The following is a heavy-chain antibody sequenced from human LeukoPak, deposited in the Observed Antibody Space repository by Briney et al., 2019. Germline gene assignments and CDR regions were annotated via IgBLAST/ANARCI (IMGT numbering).Heavy chain of an antibody. CDR2: ISVSGDYT. CDR3: AKAYNYHSYYFDY. CDR1: GFTFSTYA. D-gene: IGHD5-18*01. V-gene: IGHV3-23*01. Sequence: GGSLRLSCVASGFTFSTYAMSWARQTPGKGLEWVSGISVSGDYTNYADSVKGRFTISRDNSKNTLYLQMNYLRAEDTAVYYCAKAYNYHSYYFDYWGQGTLVTVST. J-gene: IGHJ4*02.